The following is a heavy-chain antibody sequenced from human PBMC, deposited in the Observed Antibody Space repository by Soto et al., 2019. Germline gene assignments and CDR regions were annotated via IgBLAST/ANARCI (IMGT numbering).Heavy chain of an antibody. CDR2: AYYSGDT. V-gene: IGHV4-59*01. J-gene: IGHJ5*02. D-gene: IGHD2-8*01. Sequence: SETLSLTCSVSCGSIIRYYWSWIRQPPGKGLEWIGYAYYSGDTGYNPSLKSRVTMAVDTSKSQVSLKLSSVTAADTAVYYCARDRSTYGGGGTGEVKENWFDPWGQGALVTVSS. CDR3: ARDRSTYGGGGTGEVKENWFDP. CDR1: CGSIIRYY.